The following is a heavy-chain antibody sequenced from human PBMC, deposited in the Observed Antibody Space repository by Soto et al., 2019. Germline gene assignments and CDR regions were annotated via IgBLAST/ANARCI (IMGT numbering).Heavy chain of an antibody. J-gene: IGHJ5*02. Sequence: QVQLVQYGAEVKKPGSWVRVSCKASGGTFSSYVIRWVRQAPGQGFEWMGGLIPIFGTANYAQKFQGRVTITADESTSTAYMELSSLRSEDTAVYYCARVARPPRGPLWELRYDPWGQGPLVTVSS. CDR3: ARVARPPRGPLWELRYDP. D-gene: IGHD1-26*01. CDR2: LIPIFGTA. CDR1: GGTFSSYV. V-gene: IGHV1-69*01.